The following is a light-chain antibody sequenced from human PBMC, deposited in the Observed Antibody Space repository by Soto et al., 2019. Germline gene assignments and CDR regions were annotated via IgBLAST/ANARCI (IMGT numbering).Light chain of an antibody. Sequence: EIFWTQSRGTLSLSPGERATLSCRASQSFSSSSLAWYQQNTVQAPRLLIYEAPSRATGIQDRFSGSGSGTDFTLTISRLEPEDFAVYSCQQYRPLGHGHKVDLK. CDR1: QSFSSSS. CDR3: QQYRP. CDR2: EAP. J-gene: IGKJ1*01. V-gene: IGKV3-20*01.